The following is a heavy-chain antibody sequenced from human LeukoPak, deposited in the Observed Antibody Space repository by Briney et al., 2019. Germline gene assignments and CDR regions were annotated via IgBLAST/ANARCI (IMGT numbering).Heavy chain of an antibody. D-gene: IGHD2-8*02. V-gene: IGHV3-9*03. Sequence: GGSLRLSCAASGFTFDDYAMHWVRQAPGKGLDWVSGISLNSGSIGYADSVKGRFTISRDNATNSLYLQMNSLRAEDMALYYCAKDEFVASDFTGAFDIWGQGTMVTVSS. CDR2: ISLNSGSI. CDR3: AKDEFVASDFTGAFDI. CDR1: GFTFDDYA. J-gene: IGHJ3*02.